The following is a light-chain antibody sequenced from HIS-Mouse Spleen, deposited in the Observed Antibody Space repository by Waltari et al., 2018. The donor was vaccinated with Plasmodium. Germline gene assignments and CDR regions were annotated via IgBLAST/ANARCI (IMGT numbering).Light chain of an antibody. J-gene: IGKJ3*01. CDR3: QQYNNWSFT. V-gene: IGKV3-15*01. CDR2: GAS. CDR1: QSVSSN. Sequence: EIVMTQSPATLSVSPGERATLPCRASQSVSSNLAWYQQKPCQAPRVLIYGASTRATGIPARFSGSGSGTEFTLTISSLQSEDFAVYYCQQYNNWSFTFGPGTKVDIK.